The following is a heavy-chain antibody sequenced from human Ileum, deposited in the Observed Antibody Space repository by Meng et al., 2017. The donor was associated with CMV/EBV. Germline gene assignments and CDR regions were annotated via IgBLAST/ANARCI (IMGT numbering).Heavy chain of an antibody. D-gene: IGHD5-24*01. CDR3: ASGRLQFTPSALQH. Sequence: HVKLTPLGAGPLKPSETLSLTCAVSGAPLNCFFCSWTRQPPGRGLEWIGEVNNRGRTNYNPSLKSRLTISIDTSKRQLSLMVTSVTAADSAIYYCASGRLQFTPSALQHWGPGTLVTVSS. CDR2: VNNRGRT. CDR1: GAPLNCFF. V-gene: IGHV4-34*02. J-gene: IGHJ1*01.